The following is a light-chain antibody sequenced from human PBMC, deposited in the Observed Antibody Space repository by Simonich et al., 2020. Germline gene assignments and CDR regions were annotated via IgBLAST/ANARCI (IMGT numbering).Light chain of an antibody. CDR1: QSVSSY. CDR3: QQRSNWPPALT. J-gene: IGKJ4*01. CDR2: DAS. V-gene: IGKV3-11*01. Sequence: EIVLTPSPATLSLSPGASATLSCRASQSVSSYFAWYQQKPGQAPRLLIYDASNRATGIPARFSVRVSGTDFTLTISSREPEDFAVYYCQQRSNWPPALTCGGGTKVEIK.